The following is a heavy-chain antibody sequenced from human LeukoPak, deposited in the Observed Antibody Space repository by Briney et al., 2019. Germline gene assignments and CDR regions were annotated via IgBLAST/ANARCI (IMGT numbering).Heavy chain of an antibody. D-gene: IGHD3-10*01. CDR3: ARSMVRGKNDYYYYPPSRYYGMDV. CDR2: ISSSSTI. V-gene: IGHV3-48*01. J-gene: IGHJ6*02. Sequence: PGGSLRLSCAASGFTFSSYSMNWVRQAPGKGLEWVSYISSSSTIYYADSVKGRFTISRDNAKNSLYLQMNSLRAEDTAVYYCARSMVRGKNDYYYYPPSRYYGMDVWGQGTTVTVSS. CDR1: GFTFSSYS.